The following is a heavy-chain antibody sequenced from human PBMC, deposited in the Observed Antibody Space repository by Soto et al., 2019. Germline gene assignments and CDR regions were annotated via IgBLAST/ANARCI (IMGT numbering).Heavy chain of an antibody. D-gene: IGHD6-25*01. CDR3: AGQTFTIAAASYGRSNWFDP. CDR1: GGSITSSSHF. Sequence: SETLSLTCSASGGSITSSSHFWGWVRQPPGKGLEWIGTIYFTGNTYYTPSLKSRLTMSIDTSKNEFSLRLSSVTAADTAVYYCAGQTFTIAAASYGRSNWFDPWGPGTLVTVSS. V-gene: IGHV4-39*01. CDR2: IYFTGNT. J-gene: IGHJ5*02.